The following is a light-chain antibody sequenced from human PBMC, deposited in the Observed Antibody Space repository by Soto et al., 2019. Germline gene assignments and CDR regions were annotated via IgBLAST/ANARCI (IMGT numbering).Light chain of an antibody. J-gene: IGKJ4*01. V-gene: IGKV3-11*01. CDR2: DAS. CDR1: QSVSSY. CDR3: QQRSNWPLT. Sequence: EIVLTQSPATLSLSPGERATLSCRASQSVSSYLAWYQQKPGQAPRLLIYDASNGATGIPARFSGSGSGTDFTLTISNLEPEDFAVYYYQQRSNWPLTFGGGTKV.